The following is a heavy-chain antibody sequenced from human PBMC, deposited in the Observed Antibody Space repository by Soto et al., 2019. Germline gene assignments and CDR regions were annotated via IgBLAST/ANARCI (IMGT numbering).Heavy chain of an antibody. CDR1: GGTFSSYA. CDR3: AEDSIRYGSSGYLFDP. J-gene: IGHJ5*02. D-gene: IGHD3-22*01. Sequence: QVQLVQSGAEVKKPGSSVKVSCKASGGTFSSYAISWVRQAPGQGLQWMGGIIPIFGTANYAQKFQGRVTITSDESTSTAYMELSSLSSEDMDVYYCAEDSIRYGSSGYLFDPWGQGTLVTVSS. V-gene: IGHV1-69*01. CDR2: IIPIFGTA.